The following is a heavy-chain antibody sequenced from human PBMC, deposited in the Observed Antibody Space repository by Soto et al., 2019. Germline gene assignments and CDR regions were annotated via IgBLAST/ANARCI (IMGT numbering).Heavy chain of an antibody. Sequence: QVQLVQSGAEVKKPGSSVKVSCKASGGTFSSYAISWVRQARGQGLEWMGGTIPMFGTANYAQKFQGRVTITADESTSTAYMELSSLRSEDTAVYYCARDGGYSGYDRTIYYYGMDVWGQGTLVTVSS. J-gene: IGHJ6*02. CDR3: ARDGGYSGYDRTIYYYGMDV. V-gene: IGHV1-69*12. CDR2: TIPMFGTA. CDR1: GGTFSSYA. D-gene: IGHD5-12*01.